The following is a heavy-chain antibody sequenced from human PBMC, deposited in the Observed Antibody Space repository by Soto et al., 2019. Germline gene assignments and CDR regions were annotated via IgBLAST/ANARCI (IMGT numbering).Heavy chain of an antibody. CDR3: ARASLFRSSSWYPIHYFDY. CDR1: GGSISSYY. D-gene: IGHD6-13*01. J-gene: IGHJ4*02. Sequence: SETLSLTCTVSGGSISSYYWSWIRQPPGKGLEWIGYIYYSGSTNYNPSLKSRVTISVDTSKNQFSLKLSSVTAADTAVYYCARASLFRSSSWYPIHYFDYWGQGTLVTVSS. CDR2: IYYSGST. V-gene: IGHV4-59*01.